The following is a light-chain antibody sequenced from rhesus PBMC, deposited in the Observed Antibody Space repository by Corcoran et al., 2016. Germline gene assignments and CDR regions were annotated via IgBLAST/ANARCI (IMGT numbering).Light chain of an antibody. CDR2: YTN. CDR1: QGISSP. CDR3: QQYDSFPCS. J-gene: IGKJ2*01. Sequence: DIQMTQSPSSLSASVGDRVTITCRAIQGISSPLNWYQQKPGKAPNPLFYYTNRLENGVPSRFSGNGSGTDFTLIIGSLQPEDFATYYCQQYDSFPCSFGQGTKVEIE. V-gene: IGKV1-32*01.